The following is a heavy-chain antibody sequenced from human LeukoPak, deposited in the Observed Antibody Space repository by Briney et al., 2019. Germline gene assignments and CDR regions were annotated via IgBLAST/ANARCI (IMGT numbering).Heavy chain of an antibody. V-gene: IGHV4-4*02. D-gene: IGHD2-8*02. CDR2: IYHSGIT. Sequence: PSETLSLTCTVSGGSISSSNWWSWVRQAPGKGLEWIGEIYHSGITNYNPSLKSRVTISVDKSKNQFSLKLSSVTAADTAVYYCARATTGSFYYFDYWGQGTLVTVSS. CDR1: GGSISSSNW. J-gene: IGHJ4*02. CDR3: ARATTGSFYYFDY.